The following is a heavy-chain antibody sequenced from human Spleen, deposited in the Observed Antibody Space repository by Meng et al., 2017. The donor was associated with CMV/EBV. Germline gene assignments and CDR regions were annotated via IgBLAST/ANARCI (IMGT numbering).Heavy chain of an antibody. CDR3: ARGPRGYYYGMDV. V-gene: IGHV4-59*12. D-gene: IGHD3-10*01. Sequence: SETLSLTCSVSGGSISTYYWSWIRQPPGRGLEWIGYIYYSGSTNYNPSLKSRVIISVDTSKNQFSLKLSSVTAADTAVYYCARGPRGYYYGMDVWGQGTTVTVSS. CDR1: GGSISTYY. CDR2: IYYSGST. J-gene: IGHJ6*02.